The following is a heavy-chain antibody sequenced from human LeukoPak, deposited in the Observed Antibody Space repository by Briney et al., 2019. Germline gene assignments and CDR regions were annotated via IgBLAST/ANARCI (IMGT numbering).Heavy chain of an antibody. D-gene: IGHD5-12*01. CDR1: GGTFTDYS. CDR3: VRSSYYYDWFAP. Sequence: GASVTVSCKAPGGTFTDYSISWVRQAPGHGLEWMGRTIPILNQANYAQRLQDGVTFTADKSTTTASMELSSLRSEDTAIYYCVRSSYYYDWFAPWGQGTLVTV. CDR2: TIPILNQA. V-gene: IGHV1-69*02. J-gene: IGHJ5*02.